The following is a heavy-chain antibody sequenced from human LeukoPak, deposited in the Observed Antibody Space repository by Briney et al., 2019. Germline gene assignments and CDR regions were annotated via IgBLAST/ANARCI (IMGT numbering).Heavy chain of an antibody. CDR3: ARKAPRIAADHFD. V-gene: IGHV3-11*04. CDR2: ISSSGSTI. CDR1: GFTFSDYY. Sequence: GGSLRLSCAASGFTFSDYYMSWIRQAPGKGLEWVSYISSSGSTIYYADSVKGRFTISRDNAKNSLYLQMNSLRAEDTAVYYCARKAPRIAADHFDWGQGTLVTVSS. J-gene: IGHJ4*02. D-gene: IGHD6-13*01.